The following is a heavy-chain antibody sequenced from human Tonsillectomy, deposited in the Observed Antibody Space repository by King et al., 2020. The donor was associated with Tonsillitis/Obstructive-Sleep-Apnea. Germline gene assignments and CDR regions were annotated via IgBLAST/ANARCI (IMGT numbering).Heavy chain of an antibody. D-gene: IGHD3-3*01. V-gene: IGHV3-30*04. CDR1: GFTFSTYA. Sequence: VQLVESGGGVVQPGRSLRLSCAASGFTFSTYAMHWVRQAPGKGLEWVAVIPYDGSNKYYADSVKGRFTIPRDNSKNTLFLRMNSLRVDDTAVYYCAREEEWAQFDPWGQGTLVTVSS. J-gene: IGHJ5*02. CDR3: AREEEWAQFDP. CDR2: IPYDGSNK.